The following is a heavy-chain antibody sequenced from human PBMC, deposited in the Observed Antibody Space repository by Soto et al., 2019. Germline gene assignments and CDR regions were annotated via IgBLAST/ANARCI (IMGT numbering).Heavy chain of an antibody. Sequence: EVQLVESGGGLVKPGGSLRLSCAASGFTFSSYSMNWVRQAPGKGLEWVSSISSSSSYIYYADSVKGRFTISRDNAKNSLYLQMNSLRAEDTAVYYCARDEHYDFWSGYSIRGTLGYWGQGTLVTVSS. CDR2: ISSSSSYI. J-gene: IGHJ4*02. V-gene: IGHV3-21*01. CDR3: ARDEHYDFWSGYSIRGTLGY. D-gene: IGHD3-3*01. CDR1: GFTFSSYS.